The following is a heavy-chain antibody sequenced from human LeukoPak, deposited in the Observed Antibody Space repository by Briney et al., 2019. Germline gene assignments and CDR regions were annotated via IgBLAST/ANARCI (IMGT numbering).Heavy chain of an antibody. Sequence: PGGSLRLSCAASGFTSGRFDMSWVRQAPGKGLEWVAVISAGGGSTHYEDSVKGRLTISRDNSENTLYLQMNSLRADDTAVYYCAQGGWLDNWGQGTLVTVSS. CDR2: ISAGGGST. V-gene: IGHV3-23*01. CDR1: GFTSGRFD. CDR3: AQGGWLDN. J-gene: IGHJ4*02. D-gene: IGHD6-19*01.